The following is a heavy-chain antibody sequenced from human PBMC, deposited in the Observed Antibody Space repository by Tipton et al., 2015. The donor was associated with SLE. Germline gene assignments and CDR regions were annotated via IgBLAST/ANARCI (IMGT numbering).Heavy chain of an antibody. J-gene: IGHJ6*03. D-gene: IGHD3-3*01. V-gene: IGHV1-18*01. CDR3: ARILFDYYYYMDV. CDR2: IAAYNFKT. CDR1: GYTFTSYG. Sequence: QVQLVQSGAEVKKPGASVKVSCKASGYTFTSYGVSWVRQAPGQGLEWMGWIAAYNFKTNYAQRFQGRVTMTADPSTSTAYMELRGLRSDDTAVYYCARILFDYYYYMDVWGKGTTVTVSS.